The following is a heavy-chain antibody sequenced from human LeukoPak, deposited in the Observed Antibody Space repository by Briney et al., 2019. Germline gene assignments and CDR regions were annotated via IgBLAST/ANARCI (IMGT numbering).Heavy chain of an antibody. CDR1: TVSGSSGNW. CDR2: VHKTGKT. V-gene: IGHV4-4*02. J-gene: IGHJ4*02. CDR3: ARELLGAPTPGAY. D-gene: IGHD7-27*01. Sequence: PSETLSLTCALSTVSGSSGNWWSWVRQPPGKGLEWIGEVHKTGKTNYNPSLKTRVTISIDASKTQLSLELTSVTAADAAVYYCARELLGAPTPGAYWGQGTRVTVSS.